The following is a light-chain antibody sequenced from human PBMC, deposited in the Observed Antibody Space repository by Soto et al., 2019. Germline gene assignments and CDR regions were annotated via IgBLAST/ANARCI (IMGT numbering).Light chain of an antibody. CDR3: QQYYTTPPIT. CDR2: WAS. CDR1: QSVFYNSNNKNY. J-gene: IGKJ2*01. Sequence: DIVMTQSPDSLAVSLGERATINCKSSQSVFYNSNNKNYLAWYQQKPGQPPKLLIYWASTRESGVPDRFSGSGSGTDFTLTISSLQAEDVAVYYCQQYYTTPPITFGQGTKVEIK. V-gene: IGKV4-1*01.